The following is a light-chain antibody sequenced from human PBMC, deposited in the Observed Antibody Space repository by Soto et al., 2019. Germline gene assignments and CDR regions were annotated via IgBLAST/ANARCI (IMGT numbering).Light chain of an antibody. CDR3: LQHNVFPRT. Sequence: DIVLTQSPGTLSLSPGDRATLSCRASQSVSTSYLAWYQQKPGQAPRLLIYGASSRATGIPDRFSGSGSGTEFTLTISSLQPEDFATYYCLQHNVFPRTFGQGTKVEIK. CDR1: QSVSTSY. V-gene: IGKV3-20*01. CDR2: GAS. J-gene: IGKJ1*01.